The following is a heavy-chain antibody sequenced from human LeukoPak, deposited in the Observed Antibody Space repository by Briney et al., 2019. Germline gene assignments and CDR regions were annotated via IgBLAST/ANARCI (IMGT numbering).Heavy chain of an antibody. CDR3: ARDQVFCSSTSCYNYYFDY. CDR1: GFTFSSYW. D-gene: IGHD2-2*02. CDR2: INSDGSST. V-gene: IGHV3-74*01. Sequence: GGSLRLSCAASGFTFSSYWMHWVRQAPGKGLVWVSRINSDGSSTGYADSVKGRFTISRDNAKNTLYLQMNSLRAEDTAVYYCARDQVFCSSTSCYNYYFDYWGQGTLVTVSS. J-gene: IGHJ4*02.